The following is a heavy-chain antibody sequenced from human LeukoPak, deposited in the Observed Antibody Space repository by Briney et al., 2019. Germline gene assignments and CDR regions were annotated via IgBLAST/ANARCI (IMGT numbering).Heavy chain of an antibody. Sequence: PGGSLRLSCVASGFTFSNCWMHWVRQAPGKGLEWVSRIESDGSRTRYADSVKGRFTISRDNAKNTLDLQMNSLRAEDTAVYYCARDTYYYNSSAFYHYYYGMDVWGQGTTVTVSS. CDR2: IESDGSRT. CDR3: ARDTYYYNSSAFYHYYYGMDV. D-gene: IGHD3-22*01. CDR1: GFTFSNCW. V-gene: IGHV3-74*01. J-gene: IGHJ6*02.